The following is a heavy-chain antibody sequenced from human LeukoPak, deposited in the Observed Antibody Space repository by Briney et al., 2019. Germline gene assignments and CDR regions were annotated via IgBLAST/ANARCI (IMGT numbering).Heavy chain of an antibody. CDR2: IYYSGST. D-gene: IGHD2-15*01. CDR1: GGSISSYY. J-gene: IGHJ5*02. V-gene: IGHV4-59*01. CDR3: AREVVVVVAATAYNWFDP. Sequence: PSETLSLTCTVSGGSISSYYWSWIRQPPGKGLEWIGYIYYSGSTNYNPSLKSRVTISADTSKNQFSLKLSSVTAADTAVYYCAREVVVVVAATAYNWFDPWGQGTLVTVSS.